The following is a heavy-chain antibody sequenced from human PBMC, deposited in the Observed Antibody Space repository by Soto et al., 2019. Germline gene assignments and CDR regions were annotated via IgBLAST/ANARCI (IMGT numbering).Heavy chain of an antibody. V-gene: IGHV3-21*04. J-gene: IGHJ6*03. CDR3: AREKGYSYGYYYYYMDV. CDR1: GFTFSSYS. Sequence: GGSLRLSCAASGFTFSSYSMNWVRQAPGKGLEWVSSISSSSSYTYYADSVKGRFTISRHNSKNTLYLQMNSLRAEDTAVYYCAREKGYSYGYYYYYMDVWGKGTTVTVSS. D-gene: IGHD5-18*01. CDR2: ISSSSSYT.